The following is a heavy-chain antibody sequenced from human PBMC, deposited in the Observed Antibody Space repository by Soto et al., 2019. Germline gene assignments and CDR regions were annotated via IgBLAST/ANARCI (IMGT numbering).Heavy chain of an antibody. Sequence: GGSMRLSCAASGFTFISYAMSWIRQATGKGLEWVSAISGSGGSTYYADSVKGRFTIPRDNSKNTLYLQMNSLRAEDTAVYYCAKDEAVVQQQLVRSTAPGYYYYGMDVWGQGTTVTVSS. CDR3: AKDEAVVQQQLVRSTAPGYYYYGMDV. J-gene: IGHJ6*02. V-gene: IGHV3-23*01. D-gene: IGHD6-13*01. CDR2: ISGSGGST. CDR1: GFTFISYA.